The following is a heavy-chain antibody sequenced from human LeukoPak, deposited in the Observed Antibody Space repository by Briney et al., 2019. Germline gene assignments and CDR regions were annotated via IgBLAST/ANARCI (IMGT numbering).Heavy chain of an antibody. CDR3: ARDNGVVHGVYYMDV. CDR1: GFTFSNYW. CDR2: IKQDGSEK. V-gene: IGHV3-7*01. D-gene: IGHD3-3*01. Sequence: GGSLTLSCAASGFTFSNYWMTWVRQAPGKGLEWMADIKQDGSEKLYVNSVRGRFTISRDNAKMSLFLQMNSLRAEDTAVYYCARDNGVVHGVYYMDVWGKGTTVTVS. J-gene: IGHJ6*03.